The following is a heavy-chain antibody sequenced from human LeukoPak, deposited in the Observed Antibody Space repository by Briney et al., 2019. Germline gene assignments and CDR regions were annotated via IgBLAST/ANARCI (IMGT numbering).Heavy chain of an antibody. CDR1: GFSFSGNA. D-gene: IGHD2-8*01. CDR3: SKDDCVNGICYFAN. J-gene: IGHJ4*02. Sequence: GGSLRLSCLASGFSFSGNAMNWVRQAPGKGLEWVSGISGSNTYYADSVKGRFTISRDSSKNTMYLRMNDLGAEDTAVYYCSKDDCVNGICYFANWGQGTLVTVSS. CDR2: ISGSNT. V-gene: IGHV3-23*01.